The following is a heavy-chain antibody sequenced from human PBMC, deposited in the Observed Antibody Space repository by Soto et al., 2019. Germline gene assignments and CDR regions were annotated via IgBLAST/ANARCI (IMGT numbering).Heavy chain of an antibody. CDR3: ARAGENYGSGTFSPPLRYYFNS. V-gene: IGHV1-46*01. CDR2: INPSGGRT. J-gene: IGHJ4*02. Sequence: QVQLVQSGAEVKKPGTSVTVSCKASGYTFTTHYMHWVRQALGQGLEWMGIINPSGGRTTYALKFQGRVSLTSDTSTNTVYMELSSLRSEDTAVYYCARAGENYGSGTFSPPLRYYFNSWGQGTLVTVSS. CDR1: GYTFTTHY. D-gene: IGHD3-10*01.